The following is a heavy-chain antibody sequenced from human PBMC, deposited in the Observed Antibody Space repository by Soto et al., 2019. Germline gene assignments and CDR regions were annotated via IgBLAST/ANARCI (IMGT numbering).Heavy chain of an antibody. V-gene: IGHV3-66*01. D-gene: IGHD3-10*01. Sequence: EVQLVESGGGLVQPGGSLRLSCAASGFTISNNYMSWVRQAPGKGLAWVSVIYTGGSTYYADSVKGRFTISRDNSKNTLFLQMNSLRAEDTAVYYCARTNYGSGSYPHYYWGQGTLVTVSP. CDR1: GFTISNNY. CDR2: IYTGGST. J-gene: IGHJ4*02. CDR3: ARTNYGSGSYPHYY.